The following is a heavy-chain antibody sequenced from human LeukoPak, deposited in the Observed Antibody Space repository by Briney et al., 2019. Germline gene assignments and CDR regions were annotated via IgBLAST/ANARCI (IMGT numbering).Heavy chain of an antibody. Sequence: GASVTVSCKASGGTFSSYAISWVRQAPGQGLEWMGRIIPILGIANYAQKFQGRVTITADKSTSTAYMELSSLRSEDTAVYYCAREDIVVVPAANTFDYWGQGTLVTVSS. CDR1: GGTFSSYA. CDR3: AREDIVVVPAANTFDY. V-gene: IGHV1-69*10. D-gene: IGHD2-2*01. J-gene: IGHJ4*02. CDR2: IIPILGIA.